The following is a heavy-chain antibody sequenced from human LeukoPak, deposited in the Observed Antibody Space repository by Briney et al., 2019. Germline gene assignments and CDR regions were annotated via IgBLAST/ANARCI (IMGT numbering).Heavy chain of an antibody. CDR2: IYYSGST. V-gene: IGHV4-39*07. Sequence: SETLSLTCTVSGVSISSISYYWGWIRQPPGKGLEWIGSIYYSGSTYYNPSLKSRVTISIDTSKNQFSLKLSSVTAADTAVYYCARDLYYYDGSGFCPGDAFDIWGQGTMVTVSS. D-gene: IGHD3-22*01. CDR3: ARDLYYYDGSGFCPGDAFDI. CDR1: GVSISSISYY. J-gene: IGHJ3*02.